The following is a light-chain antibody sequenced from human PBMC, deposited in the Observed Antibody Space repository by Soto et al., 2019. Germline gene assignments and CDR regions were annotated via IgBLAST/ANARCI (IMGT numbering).Light chain of an antibody. CDR3: SSYAGSNNSL. CDR2: EVS. J-gene: IGLJ1*01. CDR1: SSDVGGYNY. V-gene: IGLV2-8*01. Sequence: QSALTQPPSASGSPGQSVTISCTGTSSDVGGYNYVSWYQQHPGKAPTLMIYEVSKRPSGVPDRFSGSKSGNTASLTVSGLQAEDEADYYCSSYAGSNNSLFGTGTKLTVL.